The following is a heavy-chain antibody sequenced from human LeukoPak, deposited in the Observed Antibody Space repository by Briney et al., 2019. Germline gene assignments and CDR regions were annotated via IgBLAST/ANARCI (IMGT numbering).Heavy chain of an antibody. CDR2: ISYDGSNK. CDR1: GFTFSSYG. V-gene: IGHV3-30*18. D-gene: IGHD6-13*01. CDR3: AKDLGSSSWYGDY. J-gene: IGHJ4*02. Sequence: GRSLRLSCAASGFTFSSYGMHWVRQAPGKGLEWVAVISYDGSNKYYADSVKGRLTISRDNSKNTLYLQMNSLRAEDTAVYYCAKDLGSSSWYGDYWGQGTLVTVSS.